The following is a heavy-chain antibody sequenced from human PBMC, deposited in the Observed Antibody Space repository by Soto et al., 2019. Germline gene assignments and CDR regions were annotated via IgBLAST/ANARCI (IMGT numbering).Heavy chain of an antibody. J-gene: IGHJ6*02. CDR2: IYPGDSDT. CDR3: AKDVDIVLVPGKYGMDV. V-gene: IGHV5-51*01. D-gene: IGHD2-2*03. Sequence: GESLKISCQGSGYRFTSYWIGWVRQMPGKGLEWMGIIYPGDSDTRYSPSFQGQVTISADKSISTAYLQWSSLKASDTALYYCAKDVDIVLVPGKYGMDVWGQGTTVTVS. CDR1: GYRFTSYW.